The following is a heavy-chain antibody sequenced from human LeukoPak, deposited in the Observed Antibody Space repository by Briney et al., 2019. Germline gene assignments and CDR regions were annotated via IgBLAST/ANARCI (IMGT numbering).Heavy chain of an antibody. D-gene: IGHD3-22*01. CDR2: IGTAGDT. V-gene: IGHV3-13*01. J-gene: IGHJ4*02. CDR1: GFTFSSYD. CDR3: ARGSGYSWTFDY. Sequence: GGSLRLSCAASGFTFSSYDMHWVRQAPGKGLEWVSAIGTAGDTYYPGSVKGRFTISRENAKNSLYLQMNSLRAGDTAVYYCARGSGYSWTFDYWGQGTLVTVSS.